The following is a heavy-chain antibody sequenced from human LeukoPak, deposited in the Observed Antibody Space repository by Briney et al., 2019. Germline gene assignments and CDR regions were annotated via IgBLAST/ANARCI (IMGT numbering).Heavy chain of an antibody. CDR2: ISAYNGNT. V-gene: IGHV1-18*01. Sequence: ASVKVSCKASGYTFTSYGISWVRHAPGQGLEWMGWISAYNGNTNYAQKLQGRVTMTTDTSTSTAYMELRSLRSDDTAVYYCARFARPDTAMDPLYYYYYGMDVWGQGTTVTVSS. D-gene: IGHD5-18*01. J-gene: IGHJ6*02. CDR3: ARFARPDTAMDPLYYYYYGMDV. CDR1: GYTFTSYG.